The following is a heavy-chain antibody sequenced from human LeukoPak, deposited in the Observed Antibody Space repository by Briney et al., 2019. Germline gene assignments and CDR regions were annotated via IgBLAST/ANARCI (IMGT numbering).Heavy chain of an antibody. CDR1: GGSFSGYY. CDR3: AREDYGDYGLNN. CDR2: INHSGST. J-gene: IGHJ4*02. Sequence: SETLSLTCAVYGGSFSGYYWSWIRQPPGKGLEWIGEINHSGSTNYNPSLKSRVTISVDTSKNQFSLKLSSVTAADTAVYYCAREDYGDYGLNNWGQGTLVTVSS. V-gene: IGHV4-34*01. D-gene: IGHD4-17*01.